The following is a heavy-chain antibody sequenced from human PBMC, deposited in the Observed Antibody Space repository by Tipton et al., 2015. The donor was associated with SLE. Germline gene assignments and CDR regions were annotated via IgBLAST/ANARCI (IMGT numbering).Heavy chain of an antibody. V-gene: IGHV4-34*01. CDR1: GESLSGHY. J-gene: IGHJ6*03. CDR2: INHRGRI. Sequence: TLSLTCTVYGESLSGHYWVWIRQPPGKGLEWIWDINHRGRIDYNPSLLSRVTISEATSKNQFSLTLTSVTAADTGVYYCARGVAIYWITYYDYYMDVWGKGTTVTVSS. CDR3: ARGVAIYWITYYDYYMDV. D-gene: IGHD2-2*03.